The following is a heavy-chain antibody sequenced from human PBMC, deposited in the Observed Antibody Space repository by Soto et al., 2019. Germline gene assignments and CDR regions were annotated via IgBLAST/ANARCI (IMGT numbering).Heavy chain of an antibody. CDR1: GGSISSSSYY. D-gene: IGHD2-8*01. CDR3: ARADIVLMVYATPHFDY. Sequence: QLQLQESGPGLVKPSETLSLTCTVSGGSISSSSYYWGWIRQPPGKGLEWIGSIYYSGSTYYNPSLTRRVTISVDTSKNQFSLKLSSVTAADTAVYYCARADIVLMVYATPHFDYWGQGTLVTVSS. CDR2: IYYSGST. J-gene: IGHJ4*02. V-gene: IGHV4-39*01.